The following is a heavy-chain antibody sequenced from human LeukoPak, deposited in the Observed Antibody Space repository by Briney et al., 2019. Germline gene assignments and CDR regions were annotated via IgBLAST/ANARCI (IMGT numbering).Heavy chain of an antibody. CDR3: ARRPEMATPVFDY. Sequence: SETLSLTCTVSGGSISSYYWSWIRQPPGKGLEWIGYIHYSGSTNYNPSLKSRVTTSLDTSKNQFSLKPSSVTAADTAVYYCARRPEMATPVFDYWGQGTLVTVSS. J-gene: IGHJ4*02. CDR1: GGSISSYY. D-gene: IGHD5-24*01. V-gene: IGHV4-59*08. CDR2: IHYSGST.